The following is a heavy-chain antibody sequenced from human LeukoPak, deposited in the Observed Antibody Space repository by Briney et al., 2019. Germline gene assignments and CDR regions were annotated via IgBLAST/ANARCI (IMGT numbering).Heavy chain of an antibody. CDR3: ATWRYGSGSYPFDY. J-gene: IGHJ4*02. CDR2: INPSGGST. V-gene: IGHV1-46*01. Sequence: GASVKVSCKASGYTFTSYYMHWVRQAPGQGLEWMGIINPSGGSTSYAQKFQGRVTITTDESTSTAYMELSSLRSEDTAVYYCATWRYGSGSYPFDYWGQGTLVTVSS. CDR1: GYTFTSYY. D-gene: IGHD3-10*01.